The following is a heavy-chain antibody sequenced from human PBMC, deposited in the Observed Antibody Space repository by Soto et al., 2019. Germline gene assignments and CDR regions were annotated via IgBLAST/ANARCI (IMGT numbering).Heavy chain of an antibody. Sequence: GESLKISCQVSGYTFTIYWVGWVRQMPGKGLEWMGIIYPSDSDTRYSPSFQGQVTISADQSINTAYLQWNSLKASDTAIYYCARPANTVADHFDLWGQGTPVTVSS. D-gene: IGHD4-17*01. V-gene: IGHV5-51*01. CDR3: ARPANTVADHFDL. CDR1: GYTFTIYW. J-gene: IGHJ4*02. CDR2: IYPSDSDT.